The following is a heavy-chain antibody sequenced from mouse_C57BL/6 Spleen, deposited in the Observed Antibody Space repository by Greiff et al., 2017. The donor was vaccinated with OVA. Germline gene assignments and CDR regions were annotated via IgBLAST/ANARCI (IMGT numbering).Heavy chain of an antibody. D-gene: IGHD1-1*01. V-gene: IGHV1-59*01. CDR1: GYTFTSYW. CDR3: ARLYGSSYYFDY. J-gene: IGHJ2*01. Sequence: QVQLQQPGAELVRPGTSVKLSCKASGYTFTSYWMHWVKQRPGQGLEWIGVIDPSDSYTNYNQKFKGKATLTVDTSSSTAYMQLSSLTSEDSAVYYCARLYGSSYYFDYWGQGTTLTVSS. CDR2: IDPSDSYT.